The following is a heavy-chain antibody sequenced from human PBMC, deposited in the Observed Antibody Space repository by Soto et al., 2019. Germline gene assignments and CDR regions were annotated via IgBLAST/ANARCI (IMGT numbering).Heavy chain of an antibody. J-gene: IGHJ4*02. CDR1: GFTFSDYY. CDR3: ASGTNGAFFVY. V-gene: IGHV3-11*01. CDR2: ISSRSSTI. Sequence: QVQLVESGGGLVKPGGSLRLSCAASGFTFSDYYMSWIRQAPGKGLEWVSYISSRSSTIFYADSMKGRFTISRDNVKNSLYLQMNSLRAEDTAVYYCASGTNGAFFVYWGQGILVTVSS. D-gene: IGHD2-8*01.